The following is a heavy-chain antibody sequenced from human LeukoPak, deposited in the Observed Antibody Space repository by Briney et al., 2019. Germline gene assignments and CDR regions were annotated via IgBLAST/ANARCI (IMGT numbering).Heavy chain of an antibody. V-gene: IGHV4-39*07. D-gene: IGHD6-19*01. CDR3: ASYSSAVSITFYY. CDR2: IYYSGST. J-gene: IGHJ4*02. Sequence: PSETLSLTCTVSGDSISSSSYYWGWIRQPPGKGLEWIGSIYYSGSTYYNPSLKSRVTISVDTSKNQFSLKLSSVTAADTAVYYCASYSSAVSITFYYWGQGTLVTVSS. CDR1: GDSISSSSYY.